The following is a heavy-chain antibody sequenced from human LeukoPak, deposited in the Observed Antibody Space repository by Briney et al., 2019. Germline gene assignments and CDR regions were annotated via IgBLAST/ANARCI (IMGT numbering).Heavy chain of an antibody. CDR3: AKDGPRNWFDP. CDR1: GFTFSSYS. Sequence: GGSLRLSCAASGFTFSSYSMNWVRQAPGKGLEWVSSISSSSSYIYYADSVKGRFTISRDNSKNTLYLQMNSLRAEDTAVYYCAKDGPRNWFDPWGQGTLVTVSS. J-gene: IGHJ5*02. V-gene: IGHV3-21*04. CDR2: ISSSSSYI.